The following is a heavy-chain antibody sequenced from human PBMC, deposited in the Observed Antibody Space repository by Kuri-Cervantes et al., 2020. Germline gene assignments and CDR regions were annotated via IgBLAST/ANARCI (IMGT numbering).Heavy chain of an antibody. V-gene: IGHV1-18*01. CDR3: ARADGGGWKTYYFDY. CDR1: GYTFTSYG. J-gene: IGHJ4*02. Sequence: ASVKVSCKASGYTFTSYGISWVRQAPGQGLEWMGWINPSGGSTSYAQKFQGRVTMTRDTSTSTVYMELRSLRSDDTAVYYCARADGGGWKTYYFDYWGQGTLVTVSS. D-gene: IGHD3-16*01. CDR2: INPSGGST.